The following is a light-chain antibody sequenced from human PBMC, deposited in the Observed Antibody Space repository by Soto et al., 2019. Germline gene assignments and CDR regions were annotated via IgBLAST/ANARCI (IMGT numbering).Light chain of an antibody. J-gene: IGLJ1*01. Sequence: QSVLTQPASVSGSPGQSIAISCTGTSSDVGGYNYVSWYQQHPSKAPKLMIYDVSNRPSGVSNRFSGSKSGNTASLTISGLQAEDEADYYCSSYTTSSTDGFGTGTKVTVL. CDR2: DVS. CDR3: SSYTTSSTDG. V-gene: IGLV2-14*01. CDR1: SSDVGGYNY.